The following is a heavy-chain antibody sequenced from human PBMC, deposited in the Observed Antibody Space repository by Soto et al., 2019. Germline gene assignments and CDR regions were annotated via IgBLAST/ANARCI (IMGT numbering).Heavy chain of an antibody. D-gene: IGHD2-15*01. CDR3: ARRSLGNCSGGSCAHFDY. CDR1: GGSMSRSSYY. V-gene: IGHV4-39*01. J-gene: IGHJ4*02. Sequence: SETLSLTCSVSGGSMSRSSYYWGWIRQPPGKGLEWIGSFHLSGSTFYDPSLKSRVTISVDTSKNQFSLNLNSVAAADTAVYYCARRSLGNCSGGSCAHFDYWGQGILVTVSS. CDR2: FHLSGST.